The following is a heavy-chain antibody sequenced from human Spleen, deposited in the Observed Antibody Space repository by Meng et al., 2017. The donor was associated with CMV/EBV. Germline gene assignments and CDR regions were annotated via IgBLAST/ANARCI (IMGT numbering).Heavy chain of an antibody. CDR3: ARARSGWYYFDL. CDR1: GFTFSSYA. V-gene: IGHV3-30*14. J-gene: IGHJ2*01. Sequence: GESLKISCAASGFTFSSYAMSWVRQAPGKGLEWVAVISHDGNKKYYADSVRGRFTISRDNSKNTLYLQMNSLRAEDTAVYYCARARSGWYYFDLWGRGTLVTVSS. CDR2: ISHDGNKK. D-gene: IGHD6-19*01.